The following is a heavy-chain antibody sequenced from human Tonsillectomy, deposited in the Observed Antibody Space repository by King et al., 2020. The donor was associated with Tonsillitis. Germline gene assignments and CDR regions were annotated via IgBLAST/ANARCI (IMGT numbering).Heavy chain of an antibody. Sequence: VQLVESGGGLIQPGGSLRLSCAASGFTVSSYYMTWVRQAPGKGLEWVSLIYPGGRTYYVESVKGRFTISRDNSKNTVYLEMNSLRVEDTAVYYCARSRRVAVAEGFDYWGQGTLVTVSS. V-gene: IGHV3-53*01. J-gene: IGHJ4*02. CDR3: ARSRRVAVAEGFDY. CDR1: GFTVSSYY. CDR2: IYPGGRT. D-gene: IGHD6-19*01.